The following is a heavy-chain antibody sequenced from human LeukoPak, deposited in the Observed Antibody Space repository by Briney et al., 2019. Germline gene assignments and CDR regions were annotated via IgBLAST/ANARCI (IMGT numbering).Heavy chain of an antibody. CDR1: GFTFSSYD. CDR3: ARAPPYSSASWGYYGMDV. Sequence: GGSLRLSCAASGFTFSSYDMHWVRQTIGKGLEWVSSIGIAGGTYYPGSVKGRFTISRENAKNSLYLQMNSLRAGDTAVYYCARAPPYSSASWGYYGMDVWGRGTTVTVSS. V-gene: IGHV3-13*01. D-gene: IGHD6-6*01. J-gene: IGHJ6*02. CDR2: IGIAGGT.